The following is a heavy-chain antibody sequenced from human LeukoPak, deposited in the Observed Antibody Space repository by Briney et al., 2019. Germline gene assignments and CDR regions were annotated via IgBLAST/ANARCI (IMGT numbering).Heavy chain of an antibody. Sequence: PGGSLRLSCAASGFTVSSNYMSWVRQAPGTGLEWVSVIYSGGSTYYADSVKGRFTISRDNSKNTLYLQMNSLRAEDTAVYYCARDQGYCTTTSCFDIGYYLDCWGQGALVTVSS. V-gene: IGHV3-53*01. CDR1: GFTVSSNY. D-gene: IGHD2-2*01. CDR3: ARDQGYCTTTSCFDIGYYLDC. J-gene: IGHJ4*02. CDR2: IYSGGST.